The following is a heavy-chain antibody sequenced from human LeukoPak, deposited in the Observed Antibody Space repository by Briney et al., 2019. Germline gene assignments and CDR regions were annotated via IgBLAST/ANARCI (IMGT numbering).Heavy chain of an antibody. CDR3: ARDPPKSYYYDSSGPLPDY. Sequence: ASVKVSCKASGYTFTSYGISWVRQAPGQGLEWMGWISAYDGNTNYAQKLQGRVTMTTDTSTSTAYTELRSLRSDDTAVYYCARDPPKSYYYDSSGPLPDYWGQGTLVTVSS. D-gene: IGHD3-22*01. CDR1: GYTFTSYG. CDR2: ISAYDGNT. J-gene: IGHJ4*02. V-gene: IGHV1-18*01.